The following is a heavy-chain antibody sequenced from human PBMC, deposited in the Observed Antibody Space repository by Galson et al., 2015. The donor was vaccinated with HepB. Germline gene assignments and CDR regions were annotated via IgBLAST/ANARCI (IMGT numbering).Heavy chain of an antibody. J-gene: IGHJ3*02. D-gene: IGHD3-22*01. CDR2: ISSSSSYI. Sequence: SLRLSCAASGFTFSSYSMNWVRQAPGKGLEWVSSISSSSSYIYYADSVKGRFTISRDNAKNSLYLQMNGLRAEDTAVYYCARVYYYDSSGLRRSSDAFDIWGQGTMVTVSS. V-gene: IGHV3-21*01. CDR3: ARVYYYDSSGLRRSSDAFDI. CDR1: GFTFSSYS.